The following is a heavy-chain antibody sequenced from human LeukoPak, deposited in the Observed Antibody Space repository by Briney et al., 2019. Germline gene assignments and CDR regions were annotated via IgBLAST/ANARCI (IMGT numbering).Heavy chain of an antibody. V-gene: IGHV3-23*01. D-gene: IGHD4-23*01. J-gene: IGHJ3*02. CDR2: IGYTGDST. CDR3: AKAPTVDAAFDI. Sequence: GGSLRLSCAASGFTFSSYAMNWVRQAPGKGLEWVSGIGYTGDSTFYADSVKGRFTVSRDSAKNTLFLHMNSLRAEDTALYYCAKAPTVDAAFDIWGQGTMVTVSS. CDR1: GFTFSSYA.